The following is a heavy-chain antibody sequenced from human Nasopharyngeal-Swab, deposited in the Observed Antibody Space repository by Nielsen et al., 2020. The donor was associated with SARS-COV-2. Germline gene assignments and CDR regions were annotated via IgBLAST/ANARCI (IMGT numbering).Heavy chain of an antibody. J-gene: IGHJ4*02. Sequence: SCKGSGYSFSSYWIGRVGQMPGKGLEWMGIMYPRDSDTRYSPSLLGQVTISADNSISTAYLQWSSLKASDTAMYYCATAYNGNYYWDYWGQGTLVTVSS. CDR2: MYPRDSDT. CDR3: ATAYNGNYYWDY. CDR1: GYSFSSYW. D-gene: IGHD1-7*01. V-gene: IGHV5-51*01.